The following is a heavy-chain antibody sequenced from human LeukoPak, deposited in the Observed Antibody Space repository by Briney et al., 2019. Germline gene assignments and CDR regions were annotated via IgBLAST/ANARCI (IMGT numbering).Heavy chain of an antibody. V-gene: IGHV1-8*01. CDR1: GYTFTSYD. D-gene: IGHD2-21*02. Sequence: ASVKVSCKASGYTFTSYDVNWVRQATGQGLEWMGWMNPISGDTGYALKFQGRVTMSRNTSISTAYMELGSLRSEDTALYYCARDPSGDCYGCWGQGTLVTVSS. J-gene: IGHJ4*02. CDR2: MNPISGDT. CDR3: ARDPSGDCYGC.